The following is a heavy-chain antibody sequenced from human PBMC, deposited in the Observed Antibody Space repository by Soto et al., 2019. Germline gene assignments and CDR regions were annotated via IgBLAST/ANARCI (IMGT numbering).Heavy chain of an antibody. Sequence: KTSETLSLTCTVSGGSISSGDYYWSWIRQPPGKGLEWIGYIYYSGSTYYNPSLKSRVTISVDTSKNQFSLKLSSVTAADTAVYYCARYCTNGVCYTVSTWGQGTLVTVSS. CDR1: GGSISSGDYY. V-gene: IGHV4-30-4*01. D-gene: IGHD2-8*01. J-gene: IGHJ5*02. CDR3: ARYCTNGVCYTVST. CDR2: IYYSGST.